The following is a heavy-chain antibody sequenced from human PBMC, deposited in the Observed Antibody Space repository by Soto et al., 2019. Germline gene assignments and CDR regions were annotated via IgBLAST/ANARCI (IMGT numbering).Heavy chain of an antibody. CDR3: AKERYCSSTSCSLIFDY. CDR1: GFTFSSYA. CDR2: ISGSGGST. D-gene: IGHD2-2*01. Sequence: EVQLLESGGGLVQPGGSLRLSCAASGFTFSSYAMSWVRQAPGKGLEWVSAISGSGGSTYYADSVKGRFTISRDNSKNTLYLQMNSLRAEDTAVYYCAKERYCSSTSCSLIFDYWGQGTLVTVSS. J-gene: IGHJ4*02. V-gene: IGHV3-23*01.